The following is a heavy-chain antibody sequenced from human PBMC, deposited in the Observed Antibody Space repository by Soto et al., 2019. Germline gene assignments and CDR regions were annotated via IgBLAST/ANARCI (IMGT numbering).Heavy chain of an antibody. V-gene: IGHV3-30*18. CDR2: ISYDGSNK. Sequence: GESLKISCAASGFTFSSYGMHWVRQAPGKGLEWVAVISYDGSNKYYADSVKGRFTIPRDNSKNTLYLQMNSLRAEDTAVYYCAKDLAYCGGDCYSPYYYGMDVWGQGTTVTVSS. CDR1: GFTFSSYG. D-gene: IGHD2-21*02. J-gene: IGHJ6*02. CDR3: AKDLAYCGGDCYSPYYYGMDV.